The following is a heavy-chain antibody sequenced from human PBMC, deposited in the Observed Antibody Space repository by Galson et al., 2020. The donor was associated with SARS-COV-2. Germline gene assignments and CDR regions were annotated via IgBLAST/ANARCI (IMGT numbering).Heavy chain of an antibody. J-gene: IGHJ6*03. CDR2: ITTSSTYI. D-gene: IGHD6-13*01. CDR1: GFTYSSYT. V-gene: IGHV3-21*01. Sequence: LSLTCAASGFTYSSYTMNWVRQVPGRGLEWVSSITTSSTYISYADSVKGRFTISRDNAKNSLYLLMNSLRAGDTAVYFCARTGTPHYYYSYYMDVWGKGTTVTVSS. CDR3: ARTGTPHYYYSYYMDV.